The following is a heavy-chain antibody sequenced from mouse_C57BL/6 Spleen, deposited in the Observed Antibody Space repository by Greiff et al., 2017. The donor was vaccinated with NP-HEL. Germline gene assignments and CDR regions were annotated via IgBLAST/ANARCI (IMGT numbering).Heavy chain of an antibody. Sequence: VQLQQPGAELVRPGSSVKLSCKASGYTFTSYWMHWVKQRPIQGLEWIGNIDPSDSETHYNQKFKDKATLTVDKSSSTAYMQLSSLTSEDSAVYNCARRASGEYYFDYWGQGTTLTVSS. J-gene: IGHJ2*01. V-gene: IGHV1-52*01. D-gene: IGHD3-2*02. CDR1: GYTFTSYW. CDR3: ARRASGEYYFDY. CDR2: IDPSDSET.